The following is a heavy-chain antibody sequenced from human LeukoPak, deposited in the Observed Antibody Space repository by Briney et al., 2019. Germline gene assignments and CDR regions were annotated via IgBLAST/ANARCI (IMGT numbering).Heavy chain of an antibody. V-gene: IGHV1-18*01. CDR1: GYTFTSNG. Sequence: ASVKVSCKASGYTFTSNGISWVRQAPGQGLEWMGWISAYNGNTNYAQKLQGRVTMTTDTSTSTAYMELRSLRSDDTAVYYCARGLVPAAICWWFDPWGQGTLVTVSS. D-gene: IGHD2-2*02. CDR2: ISAYNGNT. CDR3: ARGLVPAAICWWFDP. J-gene: IGHJ5*02.